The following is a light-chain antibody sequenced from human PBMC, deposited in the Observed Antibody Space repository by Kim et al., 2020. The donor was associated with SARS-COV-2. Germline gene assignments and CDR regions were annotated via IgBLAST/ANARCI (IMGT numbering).Light chain of an antibody. CDR3: AAWDDSLSGYL. CDR2: RNN. CDR1: SATIGSNV. Sequence: GQRVTISCSGSSATIGSNVVYWYQQFPGTAPKLRSYRNNQRPSGVPDRFSGSKSGTSASLAISGLRSEDEADYYCAAWDDSLSGYLFGTGTKVTVL. V-gene: IGLV1-47*01. J-gene: IGLJ1*01.